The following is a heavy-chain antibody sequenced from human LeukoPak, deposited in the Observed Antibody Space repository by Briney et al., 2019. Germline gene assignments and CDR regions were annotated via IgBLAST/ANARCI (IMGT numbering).Heavy chain of an antibody. V-gene: IGHV1-2*02. J-gene: IGHJ4*02. CDR2: INPNSGGT. CDR1: GYTFTGYF. CDR3: ARAYYYHSSGYCFDY. Sequence: ASVKASCKASGYTFTGYFMHWVRQAPGQGLEWMGWINPNSGGTNFAQRFQGRVTMTRDTSISTAYMELSRLSSDDTAVYYCARAYYYHSSGYCFDYWGQGTLVTVSS. D-gene: IGHD3-22*01.